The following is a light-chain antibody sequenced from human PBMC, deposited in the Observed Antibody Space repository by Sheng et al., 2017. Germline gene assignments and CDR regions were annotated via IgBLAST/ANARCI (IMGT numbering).Light chain of an antibody. Sequence: DVQMTQSPSIVSASVGDTVTITCRASQSVLTWLAWYQQKPGTAPKLLLYAASRLESGVPSRFSGSGSGTDYSLTISSLQPEDFATYYCQQYYSTRYSFGQGTKLEIK. CDR2: AAS. V-gene: IGKV1-NL1*01. CDR3: QQYYSTRYS. J-gene: IGKJ2*03. CDR1: QSVLTW.